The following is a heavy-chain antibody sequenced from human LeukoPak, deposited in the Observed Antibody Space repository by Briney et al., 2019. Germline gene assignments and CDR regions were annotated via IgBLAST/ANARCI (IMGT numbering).Heavy chain of an antibody. J-gene: IGHJ3*02. CDR2: IYHSGST. CDR3: ARRSHDYSNFADAFDI. CDR1: GGSISSGGYY. Sequence: KSSETLSLTCTVSGGSISSGGYYWSWIRQPPGKGLEWIGYIYHSGSTYYNPSLKSRVTISVDRSKNQFSLKLSSVTAADTAVYYCARRSHDYSNFADAFDIWGQGTMVTVSS. V-gene: IGHV4-30-2*01. D-gene: IGHD4-11*01.